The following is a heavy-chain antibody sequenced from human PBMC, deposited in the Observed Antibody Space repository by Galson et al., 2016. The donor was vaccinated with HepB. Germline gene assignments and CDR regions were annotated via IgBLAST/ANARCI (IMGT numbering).Heavy chain of an antibody. CDR1: GYTFSDYW. CDR3: ARLDDRYGSGILPPMRLAP. J-gene: IGHJ5*02. Sequence: QSGAEVKKPGESLKISCEGYGYTFSDYWIAWVRQVPGKGLEWMGLIYPDDSDARYSPSFQGHVTMSADKSISVVYLQWSSLKDSDTAMYFCARLDDRYGSGILPPMRLAPWGQGTLVTVSS. V-gene: IGHV5-51*01. D-gene: IGHD3-10*01. CDR2: IYPDDSDA.